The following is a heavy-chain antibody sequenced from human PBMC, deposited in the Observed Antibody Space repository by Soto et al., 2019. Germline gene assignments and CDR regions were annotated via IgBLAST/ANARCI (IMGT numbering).Heavy chain of an antibody. D-gene: IGHD3-3*01. CDR3: VRDSRNFPSGVVIHDY. CDR1: GFIFSSYE. V-gene: IGHV3-48*03. J-gene: IGHJ4*02. Sequence: PGGSLRLSCTASGFIFSSYEMNWVRQAPGKGLEWVSFISTSGGTIDYADSVKGRFTISRDNTKNSLYLQMNSLRAEDTGVYYCVRDSRNFPSGVVIHDYWGQGTLVTVSS. CDR2: ISTSGGTI.